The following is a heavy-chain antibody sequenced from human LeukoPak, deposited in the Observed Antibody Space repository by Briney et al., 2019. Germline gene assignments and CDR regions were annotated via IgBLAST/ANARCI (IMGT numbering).Heavy chain of an antibody. V-gene: IGHV4-39*07. CDR3: ARSRQGIQLWLWDY. CDR1: GGSISSSSYY. CDR2: IYYSGST. D-gene: IGHD5-18*01. Sequence: SETLSLTCTVSGGSISSSSYYWGWIRQPPGKGLEWIGSIYYSGSTYYNPSLKSQVTISVDTSKNQFSLKLSSVTAADTAVYYCARSRQGIQLWLWDYWGQGTLVTVSS. J-gene: IGHJ4*02.